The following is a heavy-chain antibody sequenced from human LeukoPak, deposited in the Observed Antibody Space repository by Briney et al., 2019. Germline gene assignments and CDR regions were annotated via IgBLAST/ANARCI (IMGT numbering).Heavy chain of an antibody. J-gene: IGHJ4*02. V-gene: IGHV3-30*03. CDR3: ARTIEMATISYFDY. CDR1: GFTFSSYG. CDR2: ISYDGSNK. D-gene: IGHD5-24*01. Sequence: GGSLRLSCAASGFTFSSYGMHWVRQAPGKGLEWVAVISYDGSNKYYADSVKGRFTISRDNAKNSLYLQMNSLRAGDTAVYYCARTIEMATISYFDYWGQGTLVTVSS.